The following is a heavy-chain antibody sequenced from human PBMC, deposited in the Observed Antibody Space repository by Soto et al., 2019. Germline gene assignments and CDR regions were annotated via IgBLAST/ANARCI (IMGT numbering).Heavy chain of an antibody. D-gene: IGHD6-19*01. Sequence: WTWIRQPPGKGLEWIGYISYTGTTNYNPSLKGRVTMSVDTSKNQFSLRLSSVTPADTALYYCAKLVAVAGTDDWFDPWGQGTLVTVSS. CDR2: ISYTGTT. CDR3: AKLVAVAGTDDWFDP. J-gene: IGHJ5*02. V-gene: IGHV4-61*07.